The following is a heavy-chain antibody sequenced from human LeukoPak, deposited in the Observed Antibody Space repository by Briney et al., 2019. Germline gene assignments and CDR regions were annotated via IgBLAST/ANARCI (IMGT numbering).Heavy chain of an antibody. CDR3: AKAMSTDHYDSRGFYRVDFDS. V-gene: IGHV3-23*01. J-gene: IGHJ4*02. CDR2: LTNSGGSGGVT. Sequence: QPGGSLRLSCAASGFTFSTYAMSWVHQAPGKGLEWVSALTNSGGSGGVTYYADSVKGRFIISRDNSKSTLYLQLSSLRAEDTAVYYCAKAMSTDHYDSRGFYRVDFDSWGQGTLVTVSS. CDR1: GFTFSTYA. D-gene: IGHD3-22*01.